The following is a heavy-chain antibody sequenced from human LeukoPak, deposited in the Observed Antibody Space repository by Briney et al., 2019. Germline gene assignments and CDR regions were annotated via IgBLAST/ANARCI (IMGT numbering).Heavy chain of an antibody. CDR2: IWYDGSNK. D-gene: IGHD5-12*01. CDR1: GFTFISYG. V-gene: IGHV3-33*01. J-gene: IGHJ4*02. Sequence: GGSLRLSCAASGFTFISYGMHWVGQAPGKGLDGVAVIWYDGSNKYYADSVKGRFTISRDNSKNTLYLQMNSLRAEDTAVYYCARDQVDNRYSGYEFDYWGQGTLVTVSS. CDR3: ARDQVDNRYSGYEFDY.